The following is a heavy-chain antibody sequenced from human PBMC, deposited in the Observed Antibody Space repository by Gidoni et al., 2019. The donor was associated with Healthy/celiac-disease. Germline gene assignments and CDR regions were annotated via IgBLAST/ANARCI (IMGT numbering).Heavy chain of an antibody. D-gene: IGHD3-10*01. J-gene: IGHJ4*02. CDR3: ARIRMVQGVRIFDY. CDR1: GFSLSPSGMC. CDR2: IDWDDDK. Sequence: QVTLRESGPALVKPTQTLTLTCTFSGFSLSPSGMCVSWIRQPPGKALEWLALIDWDDDKYYSTSLKTRLTISKDTSKNQVVLTMTNIDPVDTATYYCARIRMVQGVRIFDYWGQGTLVTVSS. V-gene: IGHV2-70*01.